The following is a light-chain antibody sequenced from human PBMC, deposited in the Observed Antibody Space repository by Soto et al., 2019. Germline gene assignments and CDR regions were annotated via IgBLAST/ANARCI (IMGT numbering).Light chain of an antibody. J-gene: IGLJ3*02. Sequence: QSALTQPPSASGSPGQSVTISCTGTSSDVGGYNYVSWYQQHPGKAPKLMIYEVSKRPSGVPDRFSGSKSDNTASLTVSGLQAEDEADYYCSSYAGSNHLVFGGGTKLTVL. CDR1: SSDVGGYNY. V-gene: IGLV2-8*01. CDR3: SSYAGSNHLV. CDR2: EVS.